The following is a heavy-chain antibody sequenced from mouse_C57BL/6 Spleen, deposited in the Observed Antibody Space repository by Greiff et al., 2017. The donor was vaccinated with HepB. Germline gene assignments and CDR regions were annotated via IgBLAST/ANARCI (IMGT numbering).Heavy chain of an antibody. CDR3: ARDTYYDYGAWFAY. CDR1: GYTFTSYW. CDR2: INPSNGGT. D-gene: IGHD2-4*01. Sequence: VQLQQSGTELVKPGASVKLSCKASGYTFTSYWMHWVKQRPGQGLEWIGNINPSNGGTNYNEKFKSKATLTVDKSSSTAYMQLSSLTSEDSAVYYCARDTYYDYGAWFAYWGQGTLVTVSA. V-gene: IGHV1-53*01. J-gene: IGHJ3*01.